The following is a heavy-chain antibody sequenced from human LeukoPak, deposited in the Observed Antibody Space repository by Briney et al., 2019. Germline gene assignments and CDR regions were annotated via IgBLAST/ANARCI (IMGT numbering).Heavy chain of an antibody. D-gene: IGHD1-26*01. CDR1: GGSIRGYY. J-gene: IGHJ4*02. Sequence: SETLSLTCTVSGGSIRGYYWSWIRQPPGKGLEWIGYIFYSGSTNYNPSLKSRVTISVDTSKNQFSLKLSSVTAADTAVYYCARGEWDLLFDYWGQGTLVTVSS. CDR2: IFYSGST. CDR3: ARGEWDLLFDY. V-gene: IGHV4-59*01.